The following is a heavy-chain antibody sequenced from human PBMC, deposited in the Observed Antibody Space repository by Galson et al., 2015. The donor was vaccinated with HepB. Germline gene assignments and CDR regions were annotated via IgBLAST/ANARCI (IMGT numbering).Heavy chain of an antibody. Sequence: SVKVSCKASGGTFSSYAISWVRQAPGQGLEWMGGIIPIFGTANYAQKFQGRVTITADESTSTAYMELSSLGSEDTAVYYCARDFNWNYNWFDPWGQGTLVTVSS. CDR1: GGTFSSYA. V-gene: IGHV1-69*13. D-gene: IGHD1-7*01. CDR2: IIPIFGTA. CDR3: ARDFNWNYNWFDP. J-gene: IGHJ5*02.